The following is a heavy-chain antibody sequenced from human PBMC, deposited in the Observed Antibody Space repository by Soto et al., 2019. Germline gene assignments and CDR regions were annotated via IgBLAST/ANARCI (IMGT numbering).Heavy chain of an antibody. CDR3: ATDIAASGSPDFYYGMDV. Sequence: GASVKVSCKASGYTFTSYGISWVRQAPGQGLEWMGWISAYNGKTNYAQKLQGRVTMTTDTSTSTAYMELRSLRSDDTAVYYCATDIAASGSPDFYYGMDVWGQGTTVTVS. CDR1: GYTFTSYG. J-gene: IGHJ6*02. D-gene: IGHD6-13*01. CDR2: ISAYNGKT. V-gene: IGHV1-18*01.